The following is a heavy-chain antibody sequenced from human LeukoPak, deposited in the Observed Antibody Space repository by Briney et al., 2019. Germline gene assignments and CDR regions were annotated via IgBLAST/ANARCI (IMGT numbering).Heavy chain of an antibody. CDR2: IYSGGST. CDR1: GFTVSSNY. J-gene: IGHJ4*02. CDR3: AKQTGGSSGYYAFDY. D-gene: IGHD3-22*01. V-gene: IGHV3-53*01. Sequence: GGSLRLSCAASGFTVSSNYMSWVRQAPGKGLEWVSVIYSGGSTYYADSVKGRFTISRDNSKNTLYLQMNSLRAEDTAVYYCAKQTGGSSGYYAFDYWGQGTLVTVSS.